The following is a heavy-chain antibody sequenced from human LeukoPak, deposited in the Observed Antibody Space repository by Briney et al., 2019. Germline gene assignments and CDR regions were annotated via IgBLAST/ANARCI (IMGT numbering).Heavy chain of an antibody. CDR3: AKSGGNILYYYYYMDV. Sequence: GGSLRLSCAASGFTFSTYWMSWVRQAPWKGLEWVANVKQDGSEKYYVDSVKGRFTISRDNSKNTLYLQMNSLRAEDTAVYYCAKSGGNILYYYYYMDVWGKGTTVTVSS. CDR2: VKQDGSEK. CDR1: GFTFSTYW. J-gene: IGHJ6*03. D-gene: IGHD1/OR15-1a*01. V-gene: IGHV3-7*03.